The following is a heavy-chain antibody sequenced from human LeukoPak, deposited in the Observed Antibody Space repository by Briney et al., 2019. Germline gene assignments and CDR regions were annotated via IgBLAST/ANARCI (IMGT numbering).Heavy chain of an antibody. CDR3: AKTAGSYDYYYYMDV. CDR1: GGSISSYY. CDR2: IYYSGGT. D-gene: IGHD3-16*01. V-gene: IGHV4-59*01. Sequence: SETLSLTCTVSGGSISSYYWSWIRQPPGKRLEWVGYIYYSGGTNYNPSLKSRVTISVDTSKNQFSLKLSSVTTADTAVYFCAKTAGSYDYYYYMDVWGKGTTVTVSS. J-gene: IGHJ6*03.